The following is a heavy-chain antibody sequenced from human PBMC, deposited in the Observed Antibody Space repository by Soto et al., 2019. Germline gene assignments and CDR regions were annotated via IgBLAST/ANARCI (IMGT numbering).Heavy chain of an antibody. CDR3: AKDGVRWSSGRRGPFDI. D-gene: IGHD6-19*01. V-gene: IGHV3-9*01. Sequence: GGSLRLSCAASGFTFDDYAMHWVRQAPGKGLEWVSGTSWNSGSIGYADSVKGRITISRDNAKNSLYLQMNSLRVEDTALYYCAKDGVRWSSGRRGPFDIWGQGTMVTVSS. CDR1: GFTFDDYA. CDR2: TSWNSGSI. J-gene: IGHJ3*02.